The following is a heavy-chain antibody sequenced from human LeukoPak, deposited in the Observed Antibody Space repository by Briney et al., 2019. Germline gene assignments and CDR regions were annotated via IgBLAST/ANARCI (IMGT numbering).Heavy chain of an antibody. J-gene: IGHJ6*02. CDR1: GYTLTELS. Sequence: GASVKVSCKVSGYTLTELSMHWVRQAPGKGLEWMGGFDPEDGETIYAQKFQGRVTMTEDTSTDTAYMELSSLRSEDTAVYYCATREVVTRGSYYYYGMDVWGQGTTVTVSS. D-gene: IGHD4-23*01. CDR2: FDPEDGET. V-gene: IGHV1-24*01. CDR3: ATREVVTRGSYYYYGMDV.